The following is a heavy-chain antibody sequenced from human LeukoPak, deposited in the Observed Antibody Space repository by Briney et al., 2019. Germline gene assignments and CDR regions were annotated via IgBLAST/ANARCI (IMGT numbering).Heavy chain of an antibody. J-gene: IGHJ3*02. V-gene: IGHV3-7*01. CDR2: IKQDGSET. Sequence: GGSLRLSCAASGFTFTNNFMSWVRQVPGKGLEWVANIKQDGSETTYADSVRGRFTIFRDNAKDSVYLQMNSLRAEDTAVYYCARGPIDAFDIWGQGTMVAVSS. CDR3: ARGPIDAFDI. CDR1: GFTFTNNF.